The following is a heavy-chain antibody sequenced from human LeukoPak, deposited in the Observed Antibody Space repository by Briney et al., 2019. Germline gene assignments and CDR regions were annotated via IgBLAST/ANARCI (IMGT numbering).Heavy chain of an antibody. D-gene: IGHD1-7*01. CDR2: INHSGST. CDR3: SRSRITGTAPYGH. Sequence: SETLSLTCAVYGESFSGYHWSWIRQPPGKGLEWIGEINHSGSTNYNPSLKSRVTISVDTSKNQFSLKLSSVTDADTAVYYCSRSRITGTAPYGHWGQGTLVTVSS. V-gene: IGHV4-34*01. CDR1: GESFSGYH. J-gene: IGHJ4*02.